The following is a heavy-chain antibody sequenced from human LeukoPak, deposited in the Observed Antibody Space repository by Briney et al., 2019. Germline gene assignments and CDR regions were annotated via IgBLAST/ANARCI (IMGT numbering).Heavy chain of an antibody. Sequence: GGSLRLSCAASGFTFNRYWMHWVRQAPGEGPVWVAHILNDGGSTSYADSVKGRFTISRDDAKNTLSPQMNSLRAEDTAVYHCVRHNYGYDYWGQGTPVTVSS. D-gene: IGHD5-18*01. CDR2: ILNDGGST. CDR1: GFTFNRYW. V-gene: IGHV3-74*01. CDR3: VRHNYGYDY. J-gene: IGHJ4*02.